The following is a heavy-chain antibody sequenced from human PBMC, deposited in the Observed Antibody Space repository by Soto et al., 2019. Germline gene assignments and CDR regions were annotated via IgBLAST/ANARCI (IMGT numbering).Heavy chain of an antibody. CDR3: AHSSLRTGYDYFLLDGTYYYYMDV. V-gene: IGHV2-5*02. D-gene: IGHD5-12*01. Sequence: QITLKESGPTLVKPTQPLTLTCTFSGFSLSTSGVGVGWIRQPPGKALEWLALIYWDDEKRYSPSLKSRLTVTMATPKNPVVRTMTNMDPVDTATYSCAHSSLRTGYDYFLLDGTYYYYMDVWGKGTTVTVSS. CDR2: IYWDDEK. J-gene: IGHJ6*03. CDR1: GFSLSTSGVG.